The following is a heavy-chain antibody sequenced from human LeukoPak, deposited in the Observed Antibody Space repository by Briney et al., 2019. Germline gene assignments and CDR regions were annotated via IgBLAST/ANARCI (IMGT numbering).Heavy chain of an antibody. V-gene: IGHV4-59*01. CDR3: ARDRGHPYCSSTSCYSGWFDP. Sequence: NPSETLSLTCTVSGGSISSYYWSWIRQPPGKGLEWIGYIYYSGSTNYNPSLKSRVTISVDTSKNQFSLKLSSVTAADTAVYYCARDRGHPYCSSTSCYSGWFDPWGQGTLVTVSS. CDR2: IYYSGST. CDR1: GGSISSYY. J-gene: IGHJ5*02. D-gene: IGHD2-2*02.